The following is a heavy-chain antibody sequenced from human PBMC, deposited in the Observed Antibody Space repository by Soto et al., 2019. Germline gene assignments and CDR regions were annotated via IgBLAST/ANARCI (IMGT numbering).Heavy chain of an antibody. CDR1: GFTFDDYA. D-gene: IGHD5-12*01. CDR2: ISWNSGSI. V-gene: IGHV3-9*01. CDR3: AKSPRRGDGYNYQNWFDP. Sequence: EVQLVESGGGLVQPGRSLRLSCAASGFTFDDYAMHWVRQAPGKGLEWVSGISWNSGSIGYADSVKGRFTISRDNAKNSLYLQMNSLRAEDTALYYCAKSPRRGDGYNYQNWFDPWGQGTLVTVSS. J-gene: IGHJ5*02.